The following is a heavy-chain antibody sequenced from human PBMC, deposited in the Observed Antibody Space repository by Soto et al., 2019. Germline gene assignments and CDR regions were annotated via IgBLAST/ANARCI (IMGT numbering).Heavy chain of an antibody. V-gene: IGHV3-30-3*01. CDR2: ISSDGGNK. D-gene: IGHD6-19*01. CDR3: ARGLAVAGPSGPSDY. CDR1: GFIFSDYY. J-gene: IGHJ4*02. Sequence: GGSLRLSCAASGFIFSDYYIHWVRQAPGKGLEWVAVISSDGGNKFFADSVKGRLSISRDNSQNTLYLQMNSLKTEDTAVYYCARGLAVAGPSGPSDYWGQGTLVTVSS.